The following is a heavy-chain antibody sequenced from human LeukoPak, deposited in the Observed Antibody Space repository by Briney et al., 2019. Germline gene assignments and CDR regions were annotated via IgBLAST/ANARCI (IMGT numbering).Heavy chain of an antibody. CDR3: ARAQTLGYCSSTSCYYWFDP. CDR1: GGSISSYY. V-gene: IGHV4-4*07. D-gene: IGHD2-2*01. Sequence: SETLSLTCTVSGGSISSYYWSWIRQPAGKGLEWIGRIYTSGSTNYNPSLKSQVTMSVDTSKNQFSLKLSSVTAADTAVYYCARAQTLGYCSSTSCYYWFDPWGQGTLVTVSS. CDR2: IYTSGST. J-gene: IGHJ5*02.